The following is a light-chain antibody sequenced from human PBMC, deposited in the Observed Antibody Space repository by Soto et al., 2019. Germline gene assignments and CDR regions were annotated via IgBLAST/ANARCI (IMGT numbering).Light chain of an antibody. J-gene: IGKJ3*01. V-gene: IGKV3-20*01. CDR2: DAS. CDR3: QKQFGAPFT. Sequence: EIVLTQSPGTLSLSPGERATLSCRASQSVTRNYLAWYQQKPGQAPRLLIHDASSRASGIPDRFTGSGSGTNFNLTISRLEPEDFALYYCQKQFGAPFTFGPGTKVDIK. CDR1: QSVTRNY.